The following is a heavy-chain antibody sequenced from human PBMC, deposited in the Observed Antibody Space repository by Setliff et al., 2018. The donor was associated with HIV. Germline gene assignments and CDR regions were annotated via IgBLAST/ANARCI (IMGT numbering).Heavy chain of an antibody. CDR2: IDPDKGDT. D-gene: IGHD6-25*01. CDR1: GYTFTDLW. Sequence: ASVKVSCKISGYTFTDLWIHWVRQAPGQGLESMGWIDPDKGDTGYAHNFQGRVIMTRDISISTVYMELRSLRSEDTAVYYCARGAWYTSGWHSSRYMDVWGKGTTVTVSS. V-gene: IGHV1-2*02. CDR3: ARGAWYTSGWHSSRYMDV. J-gene: IGHJ6*03.